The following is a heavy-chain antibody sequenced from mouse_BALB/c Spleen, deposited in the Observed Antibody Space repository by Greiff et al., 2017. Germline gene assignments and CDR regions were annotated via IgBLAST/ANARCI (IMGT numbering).Heavy chain of an antibody. D-gene: IGHD2-14*01. J-gene: IGHJ4*01. CDR2: INPSSGYT. CDR1: GYTFTSYT. V-gene: IGHV1-4*01. CDR3: ASGYDDAMDY. Sequence: QVQLQQSGAELARPGASVKMSCKASGYTFTSYTMHWVKQRPGQGLEWIGNINPSSGYTNYNQKFKDKATLTADKSSSTAYMQLSSLTSEDSAVYYCASGYDDAMDYWGQGTSVTVSS.